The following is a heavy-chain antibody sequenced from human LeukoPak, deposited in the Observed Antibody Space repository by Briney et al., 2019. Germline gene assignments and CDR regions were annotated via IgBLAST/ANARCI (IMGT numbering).Heavy chain of an antibody. D-gene: IGHD1-7*01. CDR3: ARENWNYEGNWFDP. Sequence: SETLSITCTVSGGSISSYYWSWIRQPPGKGLEWIGYIYYSGSTNYNPSLKSRVTISVDTSKNQFSLKLSSVTAADTAVYYCARENWNYEGNWFDPWGQGTLVTVSS. CDR2: IYYSGST. CDR1: GGSISSYY. J-gene: IGHJ5*02. V-gene: IGHV4-59*01.